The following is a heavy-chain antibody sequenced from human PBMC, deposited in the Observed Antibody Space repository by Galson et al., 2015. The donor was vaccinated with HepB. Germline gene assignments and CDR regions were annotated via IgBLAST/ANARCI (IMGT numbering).Heavy chain of an antibody. D-gene: IGHD5-18*01. V-gene: IGHV3-73*01. CDR1: EFKFGGYA. Sequence: SLRLSCAASEFKFGGYAIHWVRQASGKGLEWVGRIRSKASNYATSYVPALEGSFTIYRDDSKNMAYLHMGSLKADDTAVYYCARLGDFSGYTSAWGQGTQVTVSS. CDR3: ARLGDFSGYTSA. J-gene: IGHJ4*02. CDR2: IRSKASNYAT.